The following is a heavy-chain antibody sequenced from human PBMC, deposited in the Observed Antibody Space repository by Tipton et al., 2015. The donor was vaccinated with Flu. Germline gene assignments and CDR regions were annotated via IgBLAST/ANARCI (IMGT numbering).Heavy chain of an antibody. Sequence: TLSLTCTVSGYSISSGFYWGWTRQPPGKGLEWIGNIYRSGSTFYNPSLKSRVTISVDTSKNQFSLKLSSVTAADTAVYYCARGDGYNFDYWGQGTLVTVSS. CDR2: IYRSGST. D-gene: IGHD5-24*01. V-gene: IGHV4-38-2*02. CDR3: ARGDGYNFDY. J-gene: IGHJ4*02. CDR1: GYSISSGFY.